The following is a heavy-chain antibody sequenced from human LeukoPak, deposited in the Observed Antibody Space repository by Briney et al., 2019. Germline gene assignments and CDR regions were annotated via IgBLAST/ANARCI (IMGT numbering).Heavy chain of an antibody. CDR3: ARDPNHLVVVTATLDY. CDR2: ISYDGSNT. J-gene: IGHJ4*02. CDR1: GFTFVSYA. D-gene: IGHD2-21*02. Sequence: GRSLRLSCAVSGFTFVSYAMHWARQAPGKGLEWLAVISYDGSNTVYADSVKGRFTTSRDNFKNTLYLYMNSLRTEDTAMYYCARDPNHLVVVTATLDYWGPGTQVTV. V-gene: IGHV3-30-3*01.